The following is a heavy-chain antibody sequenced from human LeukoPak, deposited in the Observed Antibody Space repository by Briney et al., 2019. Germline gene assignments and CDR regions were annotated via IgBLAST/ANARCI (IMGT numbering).Heavy chain of an antibody. J-gene: IGHJ4*02. CDR3: ADDSSGYYNY. CDR2: ISSSSSYI. D-gene: IGHD3-22*01. V-gene: IGHV3-21*01. Sequence: GGSLRLSCTASGFTVSSNYMSWVRQAPGKGLEWVSSISSSSSYIYYADSVKGRFTISRDNAKNSLYLQMNSLRAEDTAVYYCADDSSGYYNYWGQGTLVTVSS. CDR1: GFTVSSNY.